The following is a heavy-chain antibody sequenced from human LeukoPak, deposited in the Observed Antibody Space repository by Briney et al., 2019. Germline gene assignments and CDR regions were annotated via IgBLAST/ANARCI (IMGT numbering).Heavy chain of an antibody. D-gene: IGHD6-19*01. CDR2: IYYSGGT. CDR1: GGSISSGGYY. Sequence: SQTLSLTCTVSGGSISSGGYYWSWIRQHPGKGLEWIGYIYYSGGTYYNPSVKSRVTISVDTSKTQFSLKLRSVTAADTAVYYCAKRIAVAGTGSFDYWGQGTLVTVSS. CDR3: AKRIAVAGTGSFDY. V-gene: IGHV4-31*03. J-gene: IGHJ4*02.